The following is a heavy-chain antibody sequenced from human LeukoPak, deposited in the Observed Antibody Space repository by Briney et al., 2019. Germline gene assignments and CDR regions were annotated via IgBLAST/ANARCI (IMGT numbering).Heavy chain of an antibody. V-gene: IGHV3-30*04. D-gene: IGHD4-23*01. CDR1: GFTFSSYA. CDR3: ARASRYGGNSGYAFDI. J-gene: IGHJ3*02. CDR2: ISYDGSNK. Sequence: SGGSLRLSCAASGFTFSSYAMHWVRQAPGKGLEWVAVISYDGSNKYYADSVKGRFTISRDNSKNTLYLQVNSLRAEGTAVYYCARASRYGGNSGYAFDIWGQGTMVTVSS.